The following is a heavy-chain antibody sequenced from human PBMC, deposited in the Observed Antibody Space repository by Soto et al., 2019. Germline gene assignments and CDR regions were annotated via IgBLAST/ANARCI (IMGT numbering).Heavy chain of an antibody. V-gene: IGHV1-69*02. J-gene: IGHJ5*02. Sequence: QVQLVQSGAEVKKPGSSVKVSCKASGGTFSSYTISWVRQAPGQGLEWMGRIIPILGIANYSQKFQGRVTSTADKSTSTAYMELSSLRSEDTAVYYCARGTCGGDCYNNWFDPWGQGTLVTVSS. CDR2: IIPILGIA. D-gene: IGHD2-21*02. CDR1: GGTFSSYT. CDR3: ARGTCGGDCYNNWFDP.